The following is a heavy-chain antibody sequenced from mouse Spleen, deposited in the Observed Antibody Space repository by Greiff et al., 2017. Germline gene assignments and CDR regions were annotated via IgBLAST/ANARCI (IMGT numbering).Heavy chain of an antibody. J-gene: IGHJ4*01. D-gene: IGHD2-3*01. V-gene: IGHV1S81*02. CDR2: INPSNGRT. CDR1: GYTFTSYW. Sequence: QVQLQQPGAELVKPGASVKLSCKASGYTFTSYWMHWVKQRPGQGLEWIGEINPSNGRTNYNEKFKSKATLTVDKSSSTAYMQLSSLTSEDSAVYYCAPDGYYVEGPYAMDYWGQGTSVTVSS. CDR3: APDGYYVEGPYAMDY.